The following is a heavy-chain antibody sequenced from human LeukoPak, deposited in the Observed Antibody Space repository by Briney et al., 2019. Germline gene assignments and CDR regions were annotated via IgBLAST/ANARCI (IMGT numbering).Heavy chain of an antibody. V-gene: IGHV3-23*01. D-gene: IGHD6-19*01. CDR1: GFTFSSYA. CDR2: FSGSGGNT. CDR3: VCGWNFDY. J-gene: IGHJ4*02. Sequence: GSLRLSCAASGFTFSSYAMSWVRQAPGKGLEWVSAFSGSGGNTYYADSVRGRFTISRDNSKNTLYLQMNSLRVEDTAVYYCVCGWNFDYWGQGALVTVSS.